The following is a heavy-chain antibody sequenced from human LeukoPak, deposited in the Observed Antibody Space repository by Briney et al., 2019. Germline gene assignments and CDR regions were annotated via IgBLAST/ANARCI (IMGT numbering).Heavy chain of an antibody. D-gene: IGHD3-10*01. CDR2: ISGDGGST. Sequence: GGSLRLSCAASGFTFDDYAMHWVRQAPGKGLEWVSLISGDGGSTYYADSVKGRFTISRDNSKNSLFLQMNSLRTEDTASYYCAKDRVAMVRGVSFSFDCWGQGTLVPVSS. V-gene: IGHV3-43*02. CDR3: AKDRVAMVRGVSFSFDC. CDR1: GFTFDDYA. J-gene: IGHJ4*02.